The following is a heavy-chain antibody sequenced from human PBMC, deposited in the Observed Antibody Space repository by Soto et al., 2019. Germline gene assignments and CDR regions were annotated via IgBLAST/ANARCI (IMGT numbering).Heavy chain of an antibody. D-gene: IGHD6-19*01. Sequence: SETLSLTCSVSGGSISGFYWSWIRQSPGKGLEWLGYVYYTGSTNYSPSLRSRVSISVDTSKNEFSLRLSSVTAADTAVYFCARSVAVPGAHIDYWGQGTQVTVSS. V-gene: IGHV4-59*01. CDR3: ARSVAVPGAHIDY. J-gene: IGHJ4*02. CDR1: GGSISGFY. CDR2: VYYTGST.